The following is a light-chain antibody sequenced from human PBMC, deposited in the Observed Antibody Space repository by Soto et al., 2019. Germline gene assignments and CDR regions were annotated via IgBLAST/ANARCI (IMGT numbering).Light chain of an antibody. V-gene: IGLV2-11*01. Sequence: QSALTQPRSVSGSPGQSVTISCTGTSSDVGGYNYVSWYQQLPDKAPKLMIYDVSKRPSGVPDRFSGSKSGNTASLTISGLQADDEADYYCCSYAGSSTRVFGTGTKLTVL. CDR1: SSDVGGYNY. J-gene: IGLJ1*01. CDR3: CSYAGSSTRV. CDR2: DVS.